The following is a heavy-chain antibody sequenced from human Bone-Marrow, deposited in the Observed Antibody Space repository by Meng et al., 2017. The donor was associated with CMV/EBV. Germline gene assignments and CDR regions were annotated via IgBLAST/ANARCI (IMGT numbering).Heavy chain of an antibody. J-gene: IGHJ4*02. V-gene: IGHV3-23*01. Sequence: GGSLRLSCATSGFTFSNYAMTWVRQAPGKGLEWVPTLSGSGGYTYHADSVKGRFTISRDNAKNSLYLQMNSLRAEDTAVYYCARDGTGTDQYQLHSYCDYWGQGTLVTVAS. CDR2: LSGSGGYT. D-gene: IGHD2-2*01. CDR1: GFTFSNYA. CDR3: ARDGTGTDQYQLHSYCDY.